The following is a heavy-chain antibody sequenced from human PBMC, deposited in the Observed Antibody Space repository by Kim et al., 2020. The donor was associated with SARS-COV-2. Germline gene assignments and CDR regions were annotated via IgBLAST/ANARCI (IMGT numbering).Heavy chain of an antibody. CDR1: GFTFNSYA. D-gene: IGHD6-19*01. V-gene: IGHV3-23*01. Sequence: GGSLRLSCAASGFTFNSYAMNWVRQAPGKGQEWVSTIRDNGVTTYYADSVKGRFTISRDNSKNTLYLQMNSLRAEDTAIYYCAKDRPNSGWDYDYWGQGTLVTVSS. CDR2: IRDNGVTT. J-gene: IGHJ4*02. CDR3: AKDRPNSGWDYDY.